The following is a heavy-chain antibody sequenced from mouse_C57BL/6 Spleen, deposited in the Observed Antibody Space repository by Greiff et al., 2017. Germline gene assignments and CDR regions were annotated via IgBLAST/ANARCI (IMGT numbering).Heavy chain of an antibody. CDR2: IDPSDSYT. J-gene: IGHJ1*01. CDR1: GYTFTSYW. D-gene: IGHD1-1*01. V-gene: IGHV1-69*01. CDR3: ARRAVVAPYWYFEV. Sequence: QVQLQQPGAELVMPGASVKLSCKASGYTFTSYWMHWVKQRPGQGLEWIGEIDPSDSYTNYNQKFKGKSTLTVDKSSSTAYMQLSSLTSEDSAVYYCARRAVVAPYWYFEVWGSGTTVTVSS.